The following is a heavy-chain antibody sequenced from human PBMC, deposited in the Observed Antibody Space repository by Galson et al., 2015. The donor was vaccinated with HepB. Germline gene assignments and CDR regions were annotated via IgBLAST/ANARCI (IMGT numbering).Heavy chain of an antibody. J-gene: IGHJ4*02. CDR3: ARDGPSGSYLTGNFDY. V-gene: IGHV3-7*01. CDR2: IKQDGSEK. D-gene: IGHD1-26*01. Sequence: SLRLSCAASGFTFSSYWMSWVRQAPGKGLEWVANIKQDGSEKYYVDSVKGRFTISRDNAKNSLYLQMNSLRAEDTAVYYCARDGPSGSYLTGNFDYWGQGTLVTVSS. CDR1: GFTFSSYW.